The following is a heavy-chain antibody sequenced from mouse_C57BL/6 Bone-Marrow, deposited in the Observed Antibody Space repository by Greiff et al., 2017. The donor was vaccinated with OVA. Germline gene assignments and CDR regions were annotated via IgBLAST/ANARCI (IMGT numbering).Heavy chain of an antibody. V-gene: IGHV5-4*01. CDR1: GFTFSSYA. J-gene: IGHJ3*01. Sequence: EVQLVESGGGLVKPGGSLKLSCAASGFTFSSYAMSWVRQTPEKRLEWVATISDGGSYTYYPDNVKGRFTISRDNAKNNLYLQMSHLKSEDTAMYYCARDGRAYWGQGTLVTVSA. CDR3: ARDGRAY. CDR2: ISDGGSYT.